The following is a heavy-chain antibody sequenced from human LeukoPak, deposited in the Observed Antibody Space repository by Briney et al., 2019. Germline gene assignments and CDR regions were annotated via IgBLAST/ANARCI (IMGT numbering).Heavy chain of an antibody. Sequence: ASVKVSCKASGYTFTGYYMHWARQAPGQGLEWMGWINPNSGGTNYAQKFQGRVTMTRDTSISTAYMELSRLRSDDTAVYYCARDGTSVVVAATPYYYYMDVWGKGTTVTVSS. CDR2: INPNSGGT. CDR1: GYTFTGYY. J-gene: IGHJ6*03. D-gene: IGHD2-15*01. CDR3: ARDGTSVVVAATPYYYYMDV. V-gene: IGHV1-2*02.